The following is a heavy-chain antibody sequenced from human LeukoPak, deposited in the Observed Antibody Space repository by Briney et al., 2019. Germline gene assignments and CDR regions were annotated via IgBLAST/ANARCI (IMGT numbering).Heavy chain of an antibody. CDR2: IYYSGST. CDR3: ASGADTAMASDAFDI. D-gene: IGHD5-18*01. CDR1: GGSISSSSYY. V-gene: IGHV4-39*01. Sequence: SETLSLTCTVSGGSISSSSYYWGWIRQPPGKGLEWIGSIYYSGSTYYNPSLKSRVTISVDTSKNQFSLKLSSVTAADTAVYYCASGADTAMASDAFDIWGQGTMVTLSS. J-gene: IGHJ3*02.